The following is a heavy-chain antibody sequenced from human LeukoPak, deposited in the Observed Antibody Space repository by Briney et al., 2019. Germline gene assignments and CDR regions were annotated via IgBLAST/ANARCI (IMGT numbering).Heavy chain of an antibody. V-gene: IGHV4-38-2*01. CDR1: GYSISSGYY. D-gene: IGHD3-22*01. J-gene: IGHJ4*02. CDR3: ATAVVITPFDY. Sequence: SETLSLTCAVSGYSISSGYYWGWIRQSPGTGLEWIGSIYHSGGSYYNPSLRSRVTISEDTSKNQFSLKLSSMSAADTAVYYCATAVVITPFDYWGQGILVTVSS. CDR2: IYHSGGS.